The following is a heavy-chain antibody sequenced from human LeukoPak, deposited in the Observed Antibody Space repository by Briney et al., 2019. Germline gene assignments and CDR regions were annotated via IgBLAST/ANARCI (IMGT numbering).Heavy chain of an antibody. CDR1: GGTFSSYA. V-gene: IGHV1-24*01. D-gene: IGHD4-11*01. Sequence: ASVKVSCKASGGTFSSYAISWVRQAPGQGLEWMGGFDPEDGETIYAQKFQGRVTMTEDTSTDTAYMELSSLRSEDTAVYYCATEIATTYYYYYGMDVWGQGTTVTVSS. CDR3: ATEIATTYYYYYGMDV. CDR2: FDPEDGET. J-gene: IGHJ6*02.